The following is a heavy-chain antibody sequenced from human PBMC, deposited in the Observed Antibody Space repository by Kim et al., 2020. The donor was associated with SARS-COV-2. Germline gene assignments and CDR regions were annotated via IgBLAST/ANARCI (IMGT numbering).Heavy chain of an antibody. CDR2: IYSSGST. V-gene: IGHV4-4*07. D-gene: IGHD2-15*01. CDR3: ARRETGGNYFDY. CDR1: GDSITNYY. J-gene: IGHJ4*02. Sequence: SETLALTCTVSGDSITNYYWSWIRQPAGKGLEWIGRIYSSGSTNYNPSLKSRVTMSVDTSKNQFSLKLTSVTAADTAVYYCARRETGGNYFDYWVQGTLV.